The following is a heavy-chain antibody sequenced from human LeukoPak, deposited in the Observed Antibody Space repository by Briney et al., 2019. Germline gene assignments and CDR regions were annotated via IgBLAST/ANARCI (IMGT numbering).Heavy chain of an antibody. J-gene: IGHJ3*02. Sequence: SETLSLTCTVSGGSISSSSYYWGWIRQPPGKGLEWIGSIYYSGSTYYNPSLKSRVTISVDTSKNQFSLKLKSVTAADTAVYYCAREGLTTENGFDIWGQGTMVTVSS. CDR1: GGSISSSSYY. D-gene: IGHD4-17*01. CDR2: IYYSGST. V-gene: IGHV4-39*07. CDR3: AREGLTTENGFDI.